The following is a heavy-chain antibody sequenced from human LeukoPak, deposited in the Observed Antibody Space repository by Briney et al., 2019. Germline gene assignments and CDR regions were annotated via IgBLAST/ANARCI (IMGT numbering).Heavy chain of an antibody. CDR3: ARYDPGRGFDP. Sequence: SETLSLTCTVSGSSISSYYWSWIRQPAGKGLEWIGRIYTSGSTNYNPSLKSRVTMSVDTSKNKFSLKLSSVTAADTAVYYRARYDPGRGFDPWGQGTLVSVSS. D-gene: IGHD3-3*01. J-gene: IGHJ5*02. V-gene: IGHV4-4*07. CDR1: GSSISSYY. CDR2: IYTSGST.